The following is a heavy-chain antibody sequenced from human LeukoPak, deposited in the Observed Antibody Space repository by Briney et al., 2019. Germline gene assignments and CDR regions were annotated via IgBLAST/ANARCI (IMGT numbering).Heavy chain of an antibody. CDR1: GYTFTSYY. Sequence: GASVKVSCKASGYTFTSYYMHWVRQAPGQGLEWMGVINPSGGSTNYAQKFQGRVTMTRDTSTSTVYMELSSLRSEDTAVYYCARETPYYSDTSGYWGYWGQGTLVTVSS. V-gene: IGHV1-46*01. CDR3: ARETPYYSDTSGYWGY. D-gene: IGHD3-22*01. J-gene: IGHJ4*02. CDR2: INPSGGST.